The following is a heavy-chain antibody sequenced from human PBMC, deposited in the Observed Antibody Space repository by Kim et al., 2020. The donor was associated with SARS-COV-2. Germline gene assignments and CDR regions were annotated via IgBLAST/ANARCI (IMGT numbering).Heavy chain of an antibody. Sequence: GGSLRLSCVASGFTFRSSGMHWVRQAPGKGLEWVAAIWFDGTNEYYADSVKGRFTISRDNSRNTVYLEMNSLRADDTALYYCARDKGDSSGWGADDALDIWGQGTMVTVSS. CDR3: ARDKGDSSGWGADDALDI. CDR2: IWFDGTNE. CDR1: GFTFRSSG. D-gene: IGHD6-19*01. J-gene: IGHJ3*02. V-gene: IGHV3-33*01.